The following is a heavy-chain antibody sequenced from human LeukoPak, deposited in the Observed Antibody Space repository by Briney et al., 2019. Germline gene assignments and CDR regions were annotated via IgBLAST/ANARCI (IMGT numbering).Heavy chain of an antibody. J-gene: IGHJ6*03. CDR3: ATSTFGGGYSYYYMDV. Sequence: GESLKISCRVSGYRFTYDWIGWVRQMPGKGLEWVGIIYPDDSDTRYSPSFEGQVTISADKSINTAFLQWSSLKASDTAMYYCATSTFGGGYSYYYMDVWGMGTSVIVSS. CDR2: IYPDDSDT. CDR1: GYRFTYDW. V-gene: IGHV5-51*01. D-gene: IGHD3-16*01.